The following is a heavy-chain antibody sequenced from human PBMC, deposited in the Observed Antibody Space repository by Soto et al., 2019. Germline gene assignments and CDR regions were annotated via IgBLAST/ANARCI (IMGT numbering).Heavy chain of an antibody. V-gene: IGHV3-33*01. Sequence: GGSLRLSCAASGFTFSKYGMHWVRQAPGKGLEWVALIWNDGIRKVYVDSVKGRFTISRDNSKNTLDLQMNNLRDEDTAVYYCARDDDNDANALDYWGPGTPVTVSS. CDR3: ARDDDNDANALDY. J-gene: IGHJ4*02. CDR2: IWNDGIRK. CDR1: GFTFSKYG.